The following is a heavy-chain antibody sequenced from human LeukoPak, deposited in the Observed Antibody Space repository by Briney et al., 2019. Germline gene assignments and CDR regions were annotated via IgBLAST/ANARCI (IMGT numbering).Heavy chain of an antibody. D-gene: IGHD7-27*01. CDR2: IKQDGSEK. J-gene: IGHJ4*02. Sequence: GGSLRLSCAASGFTFSNYWMNWVRQAPGKGLEWVANIKQDGSEKYYADSVKGRFTISRDNAKNSLYLQMNTLRAEDTAVYYCAGADWGQFDFWGQGTLVTVSS. CDR1: GFTFSNYW. V-gene: IGHV3-7*01. CDR3: AGADWGQFDF.